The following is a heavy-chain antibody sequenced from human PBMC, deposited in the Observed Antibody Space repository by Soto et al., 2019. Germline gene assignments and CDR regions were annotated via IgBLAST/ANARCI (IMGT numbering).Heavy chain of an antibody. D-gene: IGHD4-17*01. CDR2: ISGSGGST. V-gene: IGHV3-23*01. CDR1: GFTFSSYA. CDR3: AKPHMTTVAAPTTKTKPYYYYGMDV. J-gene: IGHJ6*02. Sequence: GGSLRLSCAGSGFTFSSYAMSWVRQAPGKGLEWVSAISGSGGSTYYADSVKGRFTISRDNSKNTLYLQMNSLRAEDTAVYYCAKPHMTTVAAPTTKTKPYYYYGMDVWGQGTTVTVSS.